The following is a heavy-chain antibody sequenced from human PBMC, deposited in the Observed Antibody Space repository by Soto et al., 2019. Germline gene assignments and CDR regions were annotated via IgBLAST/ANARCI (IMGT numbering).Heavy chain of an antibody. V-gene: IGHV3-30*18. CDR1: GFTFSTYG. CDR2: ISYDGSNK. J-gene: IGHJ6*02. D-gene: IGHD6-25*01. Sequence: QVPLVESGGGVVQPGRSLRLSCAASGFTFSTYGMHWVRQAPGKGLEWVAVISYDGSNKYYADSVKGRFTISRDNSKNTLYLQMNSLRPEDRAVYYCAKDLLRPGRAYGMDVWGQGTTVTVSS. CDR3: AKDLLRPGRAYGMDV.